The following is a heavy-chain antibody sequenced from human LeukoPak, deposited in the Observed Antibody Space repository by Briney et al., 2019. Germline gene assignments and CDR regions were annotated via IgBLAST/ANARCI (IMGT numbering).Heavy chain of an antibody. V-gene: IGHV3-30-3*01. CDR2: ISYDGSNK. CDR3: ARTTVTTSNFDFDY. D-gene: IGHD4-17*01. CDR1: GFTFSSYA. Sequence: GGSLRLSCAASGFTFSSYAMHWVRQAPGKGLEWVAVISYDGSNKYYADSVKGRFTISRDNSKNTLYLQMNSLRAEDTAVYYCARTTVTTSNFDFDYWGQGTLVTVSS. J-gene: IGHJ4*02.